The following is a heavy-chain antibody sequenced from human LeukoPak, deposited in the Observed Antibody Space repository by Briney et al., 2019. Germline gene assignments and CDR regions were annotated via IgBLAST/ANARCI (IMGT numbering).Heavy chain of an antibody. CDR2: IYSGGST. CDR3: ARADYDYVWGSYGFDY. Sequence: GGSLRLSCAASGFTVSSNYMSWVRQAPGKGLEWVLVIYSGGSTYYADSVKGRFTISRDNSKNTLYLQMNSLRAEDTAVYYCARADYDYVWGSYGFDYWGQGTLVTVSS. CDR1: GFTVSSNY. D-gene: IGHD3-16*01. J-gene: IGHJ4*02. V-gene: IGHV3-53*01.